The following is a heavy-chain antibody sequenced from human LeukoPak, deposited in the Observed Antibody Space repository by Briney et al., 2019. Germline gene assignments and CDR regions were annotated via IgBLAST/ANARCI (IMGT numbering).Heavy chain of an antibody. D-gene: IGHD6-19*01. CDR3: TTAGISSGWPDY. V-gene: IGHV3-15*01. CDR2: IKSKTDGGTT. Sequence: GGSLRLSCAASGFTFSSYSMNWVRQAPGKGLEWVGRIKSKTDGGTTDYAAPVKGRFTISRDDSKNTLYLQMNSLKTEDTAVYYCTTAGISSGWPDYWGQGTLVTVSS. CDR1: GFTFSSYS. J-gene: IGHJ4*02.